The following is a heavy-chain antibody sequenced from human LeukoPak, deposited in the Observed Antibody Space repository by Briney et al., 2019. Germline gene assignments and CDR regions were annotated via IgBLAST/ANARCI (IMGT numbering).Heavy chain of an antibody. CDR2: ISSSSSYI. J-gene: IGHJ4*02. CDR3: ARDGLYSSSWDLDY. V-gene: IGHV3-21*01. Sequence: GGSLRLSCAASGFTFSSYSMKGVRQAPGKGLEWVSSISSSSSYIYYADSVKGRFTISRDNAKNSLYLQMNSMRAEDTAVYYCARDGLYSSSWDLDYWGQGTLVTVSS. D-gene: IGHD6-6*01. CDR1: GFTFSSYS.